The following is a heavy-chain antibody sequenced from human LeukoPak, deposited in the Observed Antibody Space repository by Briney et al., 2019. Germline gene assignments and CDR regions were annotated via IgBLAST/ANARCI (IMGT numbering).Heavy chain of an antibody. CDR2: IYTGGNT. CDR3: ARGDDSGYYDYFDY. V-gene: IGHV3-53*01. CDR1: GFTFSSYW. Sequence: GGSLRLSCAVSGFTFSSYWMHWVRKAPGKGLEWVSTIYTGGNTYYAASVKGRFTISRDFSKNTVFLHMNSLRAEDTAMYYCARGDDSGYYDYFDYWGQGALVTVSS. D-gene: IGHD3-22*01. J-gene: IGHJ4*02.